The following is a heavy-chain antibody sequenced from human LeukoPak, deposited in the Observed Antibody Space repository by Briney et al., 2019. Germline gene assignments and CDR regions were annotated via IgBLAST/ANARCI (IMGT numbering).Heavy chain of an antibody. Sequence: GGSLRLSCAASGFTFSSFSMNWVRQAPGKGLEWISYISNSGSGISYADSVKGRFTISRANAKNSLYLQMNSLRDEDTAVYYCARLTYGYWGQGTLVSVSS. J-gene: IGHJ4*02. CDR1: GFTFSSFS. CDR2: ISNSGSGI. CDR3: ARLTYGY. V-gene: IGHV3-48*02. D-gene: IGHD4-17*01.